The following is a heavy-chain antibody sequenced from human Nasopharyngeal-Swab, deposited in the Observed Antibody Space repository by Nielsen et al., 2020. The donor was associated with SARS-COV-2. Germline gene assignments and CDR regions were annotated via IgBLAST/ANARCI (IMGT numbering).Heavy chain of an antibody. CDR2: ISGSGGST. CDR3: AKVLQQLVYDAFDI. J-gene: IGHJ3*02. V-gene: IGHV3-23*01. Sequence: VRQALGKGLEWVSAISGSGGSTYYADSVKGRFTISRDNSKNTLYLQMNSLRAEDTAVYYCAKVLQQLVYDAFDIWGQGTMVTVSS. D-gene: IGHD6-13*01.